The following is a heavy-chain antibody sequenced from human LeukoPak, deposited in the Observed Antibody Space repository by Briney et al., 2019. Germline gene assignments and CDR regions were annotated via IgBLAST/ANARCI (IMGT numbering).Heavy chain of an antibody. J-gene: IGHJ5*02. CDR1: GYSISSGYY. Sequence: SETLSLTCTVSGYSISSGYYWGWIRQPPGKGLEWIGEINHSGSTNYNPSLKSRVTISVDTSKNQFSLKLSSVTAADTAVYYCARGGNYDYVWGSYRSNWFDPWGQGTLVTVSS. D-gene: IGHD3-16*02. CDR3: ARGGNYDYVWGSYRSNWFDP. CDR2: INHSGST. V-gene: IGHV4-38-2*02.